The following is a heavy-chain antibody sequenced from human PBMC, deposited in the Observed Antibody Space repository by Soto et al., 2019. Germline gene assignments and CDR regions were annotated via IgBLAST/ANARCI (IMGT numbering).Heavy chain of an antibody. CDR2: ISSSSSYI. CDR3: ARDDRLYDSGGSYDY. Sequence: GGSLRLSWAASGLIFSNYKMHWVRQAPGKGLEWVSSISSSSSYIYYADSVKGRFTISRDNAKNSLYLQMNSLRAEDTAVYYCARDDRLYDSGGSYDYWGQGTLVTVSS. CDR1: GLIFSNYK. D-gene: IGHD3-22*01. J-gene: IGHJ4*02. V-gene: IGHV3-21*01.